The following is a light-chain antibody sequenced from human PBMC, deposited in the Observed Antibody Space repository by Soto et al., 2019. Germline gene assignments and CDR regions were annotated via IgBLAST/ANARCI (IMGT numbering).Light chain of an antibody. CDR2: SNN. J-gene: IGLJ2*01. CDR1: SSNIGSYT. V-gene: IGLV1-44*01. CDR3: AAWDDSLNGHVV. Sequence: QSVLTQPPSASGTPGQRVTISCSGSSSNIGSYTVHWYQQLPGTAPKLLIFSNNERPSGVPDRFSGSKSGTSASLAISGLQSEDEANYYCAAWDDSLNGHVVFGGGTKLTVL.